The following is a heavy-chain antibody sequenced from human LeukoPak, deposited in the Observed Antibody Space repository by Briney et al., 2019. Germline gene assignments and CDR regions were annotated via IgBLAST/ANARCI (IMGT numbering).Heavy chain of an antibody. J-gene: IGHJ5*02. D-gene: IGHD3-3*02. CDR2: IYPGDSET. CDR3: ARRLAEWQSWFDP. CDR1: GYKFPDYW. Sequence: GESLKIPCKGSGYKFPDYWIVWGRQMPGGGVECMGIIYPGDSETTYNPSFQGHVTISADKSTNTAYLQWNSLKASDSGMYYCARRLAEWQSWFDPWGQGTPVTVSS. V-gene: IGHV5-51*01.